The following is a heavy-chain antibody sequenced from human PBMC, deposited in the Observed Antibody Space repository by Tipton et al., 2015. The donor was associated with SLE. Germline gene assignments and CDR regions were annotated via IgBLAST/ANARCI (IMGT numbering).Heavy chain of an antibody. D-gene: IGHD2-2*02. V-gene: IGHV4-38-2*02. Sequence: TLSLTCTVSGYSISSGYYWGWIRQPPGKGLGWFGGIYHSGSTYYNPSLKSRVTISVDTSKSQFSLKLSSVTAADTAVYYCATSWRGYCSSTSCYKGGFDYWGQGTLVTVSS. J-gene: IGHJ4*02. CDR3: ATSWRGYCSSTSCYKGGFDY. CDR1: GYSISSGYY. CDR2: IYHSGST.